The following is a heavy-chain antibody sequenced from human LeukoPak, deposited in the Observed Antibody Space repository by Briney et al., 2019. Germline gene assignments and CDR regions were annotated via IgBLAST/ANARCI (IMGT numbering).Heavy chain of an antibody. Sequence: GGSLRLSCAASGFTFSNYWMHWVRQAPGKGLVWVSRISSDESITSYADSVKGRFTISRDNAKNTLFLQMNGLRAEDTAVYYCARVAGPRGSSWSDYWGQGTLVTVSS. CDR3: ARVAGPRGSSWSDY. CDR2: ISSDESIT. J-gene: IGHJ4*02. CDR1: GFTFSNYW. V-gene: IGHV3-74*01. D-gene: IGHD6-13*01.